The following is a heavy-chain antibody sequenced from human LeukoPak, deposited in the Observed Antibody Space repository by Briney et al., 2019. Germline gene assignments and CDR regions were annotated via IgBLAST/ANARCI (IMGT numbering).Heavy chain of an antibody. CDR2: ISYDGSNK. V-gene: IGHV3-30*03. D-gene: IGHD2-2*01. Sequence: PGRSLRLSCAASGFTFSSYGMHWVRQAPGKGLEWVAVISYDGSNKYHADSVKGRFTISGDNSKNTLFLQMNSLRAEDTAVYYCAHGAMYQLDYWGQGTLVIVSS. CDR3: AHGAMYQLDY. J-gene: IGHJ4*02. CDR1: GFTFSSYG.